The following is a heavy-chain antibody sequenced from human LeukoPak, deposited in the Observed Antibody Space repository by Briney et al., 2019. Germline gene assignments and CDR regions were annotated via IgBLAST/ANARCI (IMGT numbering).Heavy chain of an antibody. J-gene: IGHJ6*02. V-gene: IGHV3-30-3*01. D-gene: IGHD3-3*01. CDR2: ISYDGSNK. CDR3: ARDQRIWSGGYYGMDG. CDR1: GFTFSSYA. Sequence: GGSLRLSCAASGFTFSSYAMHWVRQAPGKGLEWVAVISYDGSNKYYADSVKGRFTISRDNSKNTLYLQMNSLRAEDTAVYYCARDQRIWSGGYYGMDGWGQGTTVTVSS.